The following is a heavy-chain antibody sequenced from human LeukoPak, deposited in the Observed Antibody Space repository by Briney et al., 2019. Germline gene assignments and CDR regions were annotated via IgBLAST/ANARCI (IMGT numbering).Heavy chain of an antibody. CDR3: ARGRVTTIANYYYYYIDV. V-gene: IGHV6-1*01. J-gene: IGHJ6*03. Sequence: SQALSLTCAISGDSVPSNNAAWTWIRQSPSRGLEWLGRTYYRSKWYNDYEVSVQSRITINPDTSKNQFSLQLNSVTPEDTAVYYCARGRVTTIANYYYYYIDVWGKGTTVTVSS. D-gene: IGHD4-17*01. CDR2: TYYRSKWYN. CDR1: GDSVPSNNAA.